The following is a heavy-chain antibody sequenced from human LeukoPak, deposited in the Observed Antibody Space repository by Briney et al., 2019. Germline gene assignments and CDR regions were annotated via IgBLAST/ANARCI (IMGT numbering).Heavy chain of an antibody. CDR2: IYYGENT. J-gene: IGHJ4*02. CDR1: GGSISSGPYY. CDR3: ARRDDSSGYHKIFDY. V-gene: IGHV4-39*01. Sequence: SETLSLTCTVSGGSISSGPYYWGWIRQPPGTGLEWIGNIYYGENTYYNPSLKSRVTISIDTSKNQFYLKLSSLTAADTVVYYCARRDDSSGYHKIFDYWGQGTLVTVSS. D-gene: IGHD3-22*01.